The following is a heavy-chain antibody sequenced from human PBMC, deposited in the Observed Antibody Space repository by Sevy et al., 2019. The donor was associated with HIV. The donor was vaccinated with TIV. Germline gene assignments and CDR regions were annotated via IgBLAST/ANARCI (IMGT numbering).Heavy chain of an antibody. CDR2: ISYDGSNK. CDR3: AGDHLAFGGVIVERYFDY. J-gene: IGHJ4*02. Sequence: GGSLRLSCAASGFTFSSYAMHWVRQAPGKGLEWVAVISYDGSNKYYADSVKGRFTISRDNSKNRLYLQMNSLRAEDTVVYYCAGDHLAFGGVIVERYFDYWGQGTLVTVSS. V-gene: IGHV3-30*04. D-gene: IGHD3-16*02. CDR1: GFTFSSYA.